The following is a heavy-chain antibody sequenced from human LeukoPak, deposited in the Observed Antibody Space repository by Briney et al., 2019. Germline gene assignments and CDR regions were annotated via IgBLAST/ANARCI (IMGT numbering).Heavy chain of an antibody. CDR3: ARYGRRAGPDY. CDR1: GFTFSSYG. Sequence: GRSLRLSCTASGFTFSSYGMHWVRQAPGKGLEWVANTWYDGSNKKYADSVKGRFTISRDNSKNTLFLQMNSLRGEDTAVYYCARYGRRAGPDYWGQGTLVTVSS. D-gene: IGHD6-13*01. J-gene: IGHJ4*02. V-gene: IGHV3-33*01. CDR2: TWYDGSNK.